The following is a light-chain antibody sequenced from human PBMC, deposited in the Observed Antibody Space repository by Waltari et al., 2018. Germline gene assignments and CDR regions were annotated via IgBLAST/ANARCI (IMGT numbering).Light chain of an antibody. CDR1: SSNIGSNT. V-gene: IGLV1-44*01. Sequence: QSVLTQPPSASGTPGQRVTISCSGSSSNIGSNTVNWYQQLPGTAPKLLVYRNHQRPAGVPDRFSGSKSGTEASLCISGLQSEDEADYYWSAWDDSLNGHVFGSGTKVTVL. J-gene: IGLJ6*01. CDR2: RNH. CDR3: SAWDDSLNGHV.